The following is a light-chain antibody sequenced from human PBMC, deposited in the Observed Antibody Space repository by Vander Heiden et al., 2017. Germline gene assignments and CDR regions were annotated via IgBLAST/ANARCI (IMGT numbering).Light chain of an antibody. Sequence: QSDLTQPRPVSGSSGQSVTISCTGTSSDVGGYKYVSWYQHHPGKAPKLLIYDVTERPSGVPDRFSGSKSGNTASLTISGLQAEDEADYYCSSYAGTFTWVFGGGTKLTVL. J-gene: IGLJ3*02. CDR1: SSDVGGYKY. V-gene: IGLV2-11*01. CDR3: SSYAGTFTWV. CDR2: DVT.